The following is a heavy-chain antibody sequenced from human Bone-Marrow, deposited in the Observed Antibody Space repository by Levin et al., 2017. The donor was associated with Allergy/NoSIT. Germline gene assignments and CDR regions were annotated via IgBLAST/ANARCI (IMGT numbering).Heavy chain of an antibody. CDR1: GGTFSSYA. CDR2: IIPIFGTA. CDR3: ARGGGVAATHLYYYYGMDV. Sequence: SVKVSCKASGGTFSSYAISWVRQAPGQGLEWMGGIIPIFGTANYAQKFQGRVTITADESTSTAYMELSSLRSEDTAVYYCARGGGVAATHLYYYYGMDVWGQGTTVTVSS. J-gene: IGHJ6*02. D-gene: IGHD2-15*01. V-gene: IGHV1-69*13.